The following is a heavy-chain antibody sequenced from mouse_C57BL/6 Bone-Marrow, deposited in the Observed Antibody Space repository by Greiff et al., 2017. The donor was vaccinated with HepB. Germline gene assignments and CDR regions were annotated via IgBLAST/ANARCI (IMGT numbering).Heavy chain of an antibody. Sequence: VQLKESGPELVKPGASVKIPCKASGYTFTDYNMDWVKQSHGKSLEWIGDINPNNGGTIYNQKFKGKATLTVDKSSSTAYMELRSLTSEDTAVYYCARHFHYYGSSYFDYWGQGTTLTVSS. CDR2: INPNNGGT. CDR3: ARHFHYYGSSYFDY. J-gene: IGHJ2*01. D-gene: IGHD1-1*01. CDR1: GYTFTDYN. V-gene: IGHV1-18*01.